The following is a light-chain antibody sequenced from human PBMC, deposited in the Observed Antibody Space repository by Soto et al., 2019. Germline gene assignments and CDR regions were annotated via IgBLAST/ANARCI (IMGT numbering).Light chain of an antibody. V-gene: IGKV3-20*01. CDR3: QKYGSPLWM. J-gene: IGKJ1*01. CDR2: GAS. Sequence: EIVLTQSPGTLSLSPGERATLSCRASQSVSSSYLAWYQQKPGQAPRLLIYGASSRATGIPDRFSGSGSGTDFTLTISRLEPEDFAVYYCQKYGSPLWMCGQGNKGAIK. CDR1: QSVSSSY.